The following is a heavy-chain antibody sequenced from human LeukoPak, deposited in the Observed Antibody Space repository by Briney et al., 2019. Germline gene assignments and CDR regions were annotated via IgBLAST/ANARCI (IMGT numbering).Heavy chain of an antibody. CDR3: ARKGSTKVVTPFGFDY. V-gene: IGHV3-23*01. CDR2: LTTSGGST. Sequence: PGGSLRLSCAASGFTFSNYAMSWVRQAPGKGLEWVSGLTTSGGSTYYADSVKGRFTVSRDSSKNTLYLQMNSLRAEDTAVYYCARKGSTKVVTPFGFDYWGQGTLVTVSS. D-gene: IGHD4-23*01. CDR1: GFTFSNYA. J-gene: IGHJ4*02.